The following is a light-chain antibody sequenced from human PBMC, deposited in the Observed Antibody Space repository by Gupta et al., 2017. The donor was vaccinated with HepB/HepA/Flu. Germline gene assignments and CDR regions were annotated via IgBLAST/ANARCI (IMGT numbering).Light chain of an antibody. V-gene: IGLV8-61*01. CDR1: SGSVSTSYY. CDR3: VLYMSSNIWV. CDR2: RTN. J-gene: IGLJ3*02. Sequence: QTVVTQEPSFSVSPGGQVPLTCGLSSGSVSTSYYPSWYQQTPGQAPRTLIYRTNIRSSGVPDRFSGSILGNKAALTITGAQADDESNYYCVLYMSSNIWVFGGGTKLTVL.